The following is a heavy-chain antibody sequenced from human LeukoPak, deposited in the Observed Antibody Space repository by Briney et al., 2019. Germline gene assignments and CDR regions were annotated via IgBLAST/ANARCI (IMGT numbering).Heavy chain of an antibody. J-gene: IGHJ4*02. D-gene: IGHD3-3*01. V-gene: IGHV3-7*03. CDR2: IKLDGSEK. CDR3: ARDQYDTWSRRGNFDS. Sequence: GGSLRLSCAASGFTFSSYGMHWVRQAPGKGLEWVANIKLDGSEKNYVDSVKGRFTISRDNTKNSLYLQMNSLRAEDTAVFYCARDQYDTWSRRGNFDSWGQGTLVIVSS. CDR1: GFTFSSYG.